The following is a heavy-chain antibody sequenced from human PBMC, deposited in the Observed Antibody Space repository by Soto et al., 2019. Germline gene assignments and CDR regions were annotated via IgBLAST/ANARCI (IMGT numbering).Heavy chain of an antibody. CDR2: ISAYNGNT. CDR3: AREGYSSSSPPFFDY. D-gene: IGHD6-6*01. CDR1: GYTFTSYG. Sequence: ASGDVSCKASGYTFTSYGISWVRQSPGQGLEWMGWISAYNGNTNYAQKLQGRVTMTTDTSTSTAYMELRSLRSDDTAVYYCAREGYSSSSPPFFDYWGQGTLVTVSS. V-gene: IGHV1-18*01. J-gene: IGHJ4*02.